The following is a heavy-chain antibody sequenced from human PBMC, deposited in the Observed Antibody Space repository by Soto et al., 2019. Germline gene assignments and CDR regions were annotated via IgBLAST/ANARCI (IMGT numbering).Heavy chain of an antibody. J-gene: IGHJ4*02. CDR1: GGSISSYY. Sequence: SETLSLTCTVSGGSISSYYWSWIRQPPGKGLEWIGHIYYSGSTNYNPSLKSRVTISVDTSKNQFSLKLSSVTAADTAMYYCARAGAATLSDYWGQGTLVTVSS. V-gene: IGHV4-59*01. D-gene: IGHD2-15*01. CDR2: IYYSGST. CDR3: ARAGAATLSDY.